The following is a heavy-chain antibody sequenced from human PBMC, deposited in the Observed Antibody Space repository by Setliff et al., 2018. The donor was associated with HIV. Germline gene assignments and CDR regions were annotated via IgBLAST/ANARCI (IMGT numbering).Heavy chain of an antibody. CDR2: INPSGGST. Sequence: ASVKVSCKASGYTFTSYYMHWVRQAPGQGLEWMGIINPSGGSTSYAQKFQGRVTMTRDTSTSTVYMELSGLRSDDAAVYYCARQLSNSLECWGQGTPVTVSS. D-gene: IGHD1-1*01. J-gene: IGHJ4*02. V-gene: IGHV1-46*01. CDR1: GYTFTSYY. CDR3: ARQLSNSLEC.